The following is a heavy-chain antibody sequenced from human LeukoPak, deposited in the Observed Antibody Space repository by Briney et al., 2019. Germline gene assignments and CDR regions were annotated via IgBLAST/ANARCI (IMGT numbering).Heavy chain of an antibody. V-gene: IGHV4-34*01. CDR3: ARRWPYCSGGSCYWYFDL. Sequence: SETLSLTCAVYGGSSSGYYWSWIRQPPGKGLEWIGEINHSGSTNFNPSLKSRVTISLDTSENQFSLKLSSVTAADTAVYYCARRWPYCSGGSCYWYFDLWGRGTLVTVSS. J-gene: IGHJ2*01. CDR2: INHSGST. CDR1: GGSSSGYY. D-gene: IGHD2-15*01.